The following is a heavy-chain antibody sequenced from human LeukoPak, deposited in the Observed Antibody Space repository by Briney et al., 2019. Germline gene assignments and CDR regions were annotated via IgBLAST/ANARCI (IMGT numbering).Heavy chain of an antibody. V-gene: IGHV1-8*02. CDR1: GYTFINYD. CDR3: TRRVRGVVIFSRAQGSFDL. Sequence: SVKVSCKASGYTFINYDINWIRQAAGQGPEWMGWMHPSSGDTGNAEKFHGRVTMTRDTSTSTAYMELSSLRSDDTAVYYCTRRVRGVVIFSRAQGSFDLWGKGTLVTVSS. CDR2: MHPSSGDT. D-gene: IGHD3-10*01. J-gene: IGHJ3*01.